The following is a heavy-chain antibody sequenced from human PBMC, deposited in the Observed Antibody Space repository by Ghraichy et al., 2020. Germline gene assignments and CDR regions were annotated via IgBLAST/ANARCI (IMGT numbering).Heavy chain of an antibody. V-gene: IGHV4-39*07. Sequence: GSLRLSCTVSGGSISSSSYYWGWIRQPPGKGLEWIGIIYYSGSTYYNPSLKSRVTISVDTSKNQFSLRLSSVTAADTAVYYCARARGRNDAFDIWGQGTMVTVSS. CDR1: GGSISSSSYY. CDR3: ARARGRNDAFDI. CDR2: IYYSGST. J-gene: IGHJ3*02. D-gene: IGHD3-10*01.